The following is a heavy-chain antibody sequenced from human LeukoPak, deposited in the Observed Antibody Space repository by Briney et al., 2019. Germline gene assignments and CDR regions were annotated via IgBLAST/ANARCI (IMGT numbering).Heavy chain of an antibody. CDR3: AREGGYSYGYNYFDP. V-gene: IGHV4-59*01. D-gene: IGHD5-18*01. CDR1: AGSISSYY. Sequence: SETLSLTCTVSAGSISSYYWSWIRQPPGKGLEWIGYIYYSGRTNYNPSLTSRVTISVDTSKNQFSLKLSSVTAADTAVYYCAREGGYSYGYNYFDPWGQGTLVTVSS. J-gene: IGHJ5*02. CDR2: IYYSGRT.